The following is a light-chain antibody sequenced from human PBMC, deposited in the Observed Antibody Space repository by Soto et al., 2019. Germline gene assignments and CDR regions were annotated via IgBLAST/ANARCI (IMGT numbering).Light chain of an antibody. Sequence: QSALTQPASVSGSPGQSITNSCTGTSSDIGAYNFVSWYQQHPGKAPMLMLYDVNIRPSGVSNRFSGSKSGNTASLTISGLQAEDEADYYCTSGTTSTTMVFGGGTKLTVL. V-gene: IGLV2-14*03. CDR3: TSGTTSTTMV. CDR2: DVN. J-gene: IGLJ2*01. CDR1: SSDIGAYNF.